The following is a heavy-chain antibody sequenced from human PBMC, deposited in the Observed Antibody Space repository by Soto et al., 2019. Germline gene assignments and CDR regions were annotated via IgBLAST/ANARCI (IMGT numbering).Heavy chain of an antibody. CDR2: INHSGIT. V-gene: IGHV4-34*01. J-gene: IGHJ6*03. CDR3: ASRIYVYYYMDV. Sequence: SGTPSVTCALYGGSFRGNHLGWSPQPPGKGLEWIGDINHSGITNYNPSLKSRVTISVDTSKNQFSLKVSSVTAADTAVYYCASRIYVYYYMDVWAKGTTVTVSS. D-gene: IGHD2-15*01. CDR1: GGSFRGNH.